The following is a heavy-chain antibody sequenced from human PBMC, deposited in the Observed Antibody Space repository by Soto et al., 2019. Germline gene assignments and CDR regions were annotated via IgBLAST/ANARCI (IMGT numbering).Heavy chain of an antibody. CDR1: GFIFNSYS. D-gene: IGHD1-26*01. J-gene: IGHJ4*02. CDR3: ATSASPDAY. CDR2: INSASTSV. V-gene: IGHV3-48*01. Sequence: EVQLVESGGGLVQPGGSLRLSCVASGFIFNSYSMNWVRQAPGKGLEWISYINSASTSVFYADSVKGRFTISRDNARNSVYRQKNSLRAEDAALYYCATSASPDAYWGQGTLVTVSS.